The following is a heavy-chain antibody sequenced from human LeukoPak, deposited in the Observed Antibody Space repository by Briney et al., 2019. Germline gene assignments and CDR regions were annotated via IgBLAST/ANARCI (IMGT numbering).Heavy chain of an antibody. V-gene: IGHV3-74*01. Sequence: GGSLRLSCAASGFTFSNYAMSWVRQAPGKGLVWVSRINSDGSSTSYADSVKGRFTISRDNAKNTLYLQMNSLRAEDTAVYYCARDNYDSSGYYYSRRRGIDYWGQGTLVTVSS. CDR1: GFTFSNYA. CDR3: ARDNYDSSGYYYSRRRGIDY. D-gene: IGHD3-22*01. CDR2: INSDGSST. J-gene: IGHJ4*02.